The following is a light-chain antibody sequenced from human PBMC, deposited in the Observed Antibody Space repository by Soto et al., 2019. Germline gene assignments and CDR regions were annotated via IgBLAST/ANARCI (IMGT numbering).Light chain of an antibody. V-gene: IGKV3-20*01. Sequence: EIVLTQSPGTLSLSPGERATLSCRASQSLSSSYVAWYQQNPGQALRLLIYGASSRATGIPDRFSGSGSGTKFTLTISGLEPEDFAVYYCQQYGSSPHTFGPGTKVHIK. CDR3: QQYGSSPHT. J-gene: IGKJ3*01. CDR1: QSLSSSY. CDR2: GAS.